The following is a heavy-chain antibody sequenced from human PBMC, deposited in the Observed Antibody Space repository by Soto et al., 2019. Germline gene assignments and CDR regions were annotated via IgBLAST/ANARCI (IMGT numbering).Heavy chain of an antibody. J-gene: IGHJ6*02. CDR1: GFTFSSYG. Sequence: GGSLRLSCAASGFTFSSYGMHWVRQAPGKGLEWVAVISYDGSNKYYADSVKGRFTISRDNSKNTLYLQMNSLRAEDTAVYYCAKAGASGWLYYYYGMDVWGQGTTVTVSS. CDR3: AKAGASGWLYYYYGMDV. D-gene: IGHD6-19*01. CDR2: ISYDGSNK. V-gene: IGHV3-30*18.